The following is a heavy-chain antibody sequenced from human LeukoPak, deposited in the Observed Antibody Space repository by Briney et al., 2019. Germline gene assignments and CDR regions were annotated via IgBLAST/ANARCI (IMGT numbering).Heavy chain of an antibody. CDR1: GFTFSSST. CDR2: MKEDGSKI. J-gene: IGHJ4*02. D-gene: IGHD2-8*02. Sequence: GGSLRLSCAVAGFTFSSSTMTWVRQAAGKGPEWVAKMKEDGSKIHYVDSVKGRFTISRDNAKNSLYLQMNSLRAEDTAVYYCATGGALRGPFAYWGQGTLVTVSS. CDR3: ATGGALRGPFAY. V-gene: IGHV3-7*01.